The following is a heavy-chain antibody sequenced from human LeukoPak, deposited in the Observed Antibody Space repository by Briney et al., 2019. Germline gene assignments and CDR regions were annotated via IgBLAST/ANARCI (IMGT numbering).Heavy chain of an antibody. CDR3: ARSVHDTSGYAY. Sequence: GGSLRLSCAAPGFTVSSSYMSWVRQAPGKGLEWVSVMYSGGATYYANSVKGRFTISRDYSKNTLNLQMNNLGTEDTAVYFCARSVHDTSGYAYWGQGTLVTVSS. V-gene: IGHV3-66*02. D-gene: IGHD3-22*01. CDR1: GFTVSSSY. J-gene: IGHJ4*02. CDR2: MYSGGAT.